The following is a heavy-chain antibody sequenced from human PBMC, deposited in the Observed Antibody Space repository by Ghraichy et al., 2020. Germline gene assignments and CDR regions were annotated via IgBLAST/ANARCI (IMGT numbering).Heavy chain of an antibody. CDR2: IYSGGTP. D-gene: IGHD5-12*01. Sequence: SETLSLTCTVSSGSMGSSTYFWGWIRQPPGKGLQWIGSIYSGGTPYYNPSLKSRVTISIDRSKNQFSLKLSSVTASDTAVYYCARRGPTRGYSGYDHHDAFDIWGQGTMVTVSS. V-gene: IGHV4-39*01. J-gene: IGHJ3*02. CDR3: ARRGPTRGYSGYDHHDAFDI. CDR1: SGSMGSSTYF.